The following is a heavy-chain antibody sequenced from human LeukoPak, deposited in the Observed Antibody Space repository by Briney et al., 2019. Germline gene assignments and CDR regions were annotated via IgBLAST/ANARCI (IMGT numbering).Heavy chain of an antibody. J-gene: IGHJ5*02. CDR2: INHSGST. V-gene: IGHV4-34*01. CDR1: GGSFSGYY. D-gene: IGHD6-13*01. CDR3: ARDFGSSWYGGWFDP. Sequence: SETLSLTCAVYGGSFSGYYWSWIRQPPGKGLEWIGEINHSGSTNYNPSLKSRVTISVDTSKNQFSLKLSSVTAADTAVYYCARDFGSSWYGGWFDPWGQGTLVTVSS.